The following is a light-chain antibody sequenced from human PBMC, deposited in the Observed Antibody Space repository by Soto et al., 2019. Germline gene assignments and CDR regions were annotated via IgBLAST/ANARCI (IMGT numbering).Light chain of an antibody. CDR1: QSVSSY. CDR3: QQRSSWIT. CDR2: DAS. V-gene: IGKV3-11*01. Sequence: ESLLTQSPSTLSLSTVEIATLSCRASQSVSSYLAWYQQKPGQAPRLLIYDASNRATGIPARFSGSGSATDFTLTISSLEPEDFAVYYCQQRSSWITFGQGTRLEI. J-gene: IGKJ5*01.